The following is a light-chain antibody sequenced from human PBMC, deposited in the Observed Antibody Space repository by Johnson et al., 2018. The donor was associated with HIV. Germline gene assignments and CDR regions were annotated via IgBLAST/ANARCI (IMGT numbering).Light chain of an antibody. CDR1: SSNIGNNY. V-gene: IGLV1-51*01. Sequence: SVLTQPPSVSAAPGQKVTISCSGSSSNIGNNYVSWYQQLPGRAPKLLIYDNNKRPSGIPDRFSGSQSGTSATLGITGLQTGDEADYYCGTWDSSLSALYVFGTGTKVTVL. J-gene: IGLJ1*01. CDR3: GTWDSSLSALYV. CDR2: DNN.